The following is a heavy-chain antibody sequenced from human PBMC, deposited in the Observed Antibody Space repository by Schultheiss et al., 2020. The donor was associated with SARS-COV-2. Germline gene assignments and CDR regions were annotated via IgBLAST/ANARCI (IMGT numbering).Heavy chain of an antibody. CDR2: IYTTETT. V-gene: IGHV4-4*08. CDR1: GGSLTGYY. J-gene: IGHJ5*02. CDR3: ASHPDHGDYLGWFDP. D-gene: IGHD4-17*01. Sequence: SETLSLTCTVSGGSLTGYYWSWIRQPPGKGLKWIGPIYTTETTNYNPSLKSRVTISIAPSKTQFSLKVNSVTAADTAVYYCASHPDHGDYLGWFDPWGQGTLVTVSS.